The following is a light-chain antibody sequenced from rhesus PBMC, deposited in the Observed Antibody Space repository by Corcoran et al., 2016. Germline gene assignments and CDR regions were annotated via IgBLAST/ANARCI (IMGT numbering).Light chain of an antibody. V-gene: IGKV1-25*01. CDR3: QHRFGIPPP. Sequence: DIQMTQSPSSLSASVGDRVTITCQASQAISNNLAWYQQKPGKVPKLLIYKASTLQSGVPSRFSGSGSGTDFTLPLSSLQPEDFATYYFQHRFGIPPPFGQGTKVEIK. CDR2: KAS. J-gene: IGKJ1*01. CDR1: QAISNN.